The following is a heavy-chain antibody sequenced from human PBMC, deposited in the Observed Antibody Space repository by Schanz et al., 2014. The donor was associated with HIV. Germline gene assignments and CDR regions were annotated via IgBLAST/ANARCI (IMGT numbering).Heavy chain of an antibody. Sequence: VQLVESGGGVVQPGGSLRLSCAVSGITFSGFTFSNYGMHWVRQTPGKGLEWVAAISFDESHKYSADSVKGRFTISRDNGRNSLYLQMNSLRPEDTALYYCAKDIFYDSSGLNPGWGSFDIWGQGTLVTVSS. J-gene: IGHJ3*02. V-gene: IGHV3-30*18. D-gene: IGHD3-22*01. CDR1: GITFSGFTFSNYG. CDR3: AKDIFYDSSGLNPGWGSFDI. CDR2: ISFDESHK.